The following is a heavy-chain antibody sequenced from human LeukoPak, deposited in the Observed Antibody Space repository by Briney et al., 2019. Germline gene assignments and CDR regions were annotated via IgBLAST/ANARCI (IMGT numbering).Heavy chain of an antibody. CDR1: GGSFSGYY. CDR3: ARGVRGIFGVVITKYYYYYGMDV. D-gene: IGHD3-3*01. Sequence: PSETLSLTCAVYGGSFSGYYWSWIRQPPGKGLEWIGEINHSGSTNYNPSLKSRVTISVDTSKNQFSLKLSSVTAEDTAVYYCARGVRGIFGVVITKYYYYYGMDVWGQGTTATVSS. V-gene: IGHV4-34*01. J-gene: IGHJ6*02. CDR2: INHSGST.